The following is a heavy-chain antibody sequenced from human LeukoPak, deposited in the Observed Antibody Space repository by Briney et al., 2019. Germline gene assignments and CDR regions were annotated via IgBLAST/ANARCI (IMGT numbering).Heavy chain of an antibody. Sequence: ASVKVSCKASGGTFSSYAIIWVRQAPGQGLEWMGGIIPIFGTANYAQKFQGRVTITTDESTSTAYMELSSLRSEDTAVYYCARALSSGYYTGPGYWGQGTLVTVSS. CDR3: ARALSSGYYTGPGY. V-gene: IGHV1-69*05. CDR1: GGTFSSYA. D-gene: IGHD3-22*01. J-gene: IGHJ4*02. CDR2: IIPIFGTA.